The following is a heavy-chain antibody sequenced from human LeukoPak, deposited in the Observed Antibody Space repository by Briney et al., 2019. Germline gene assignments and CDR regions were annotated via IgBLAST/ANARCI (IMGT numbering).Heavy chain of an antibody. V-gene: IGHV3-7*05. J-gene: IGHJ3*02. CDR2: IDQSGGRN. Sequence: SLRLSCAASRFTFSRFWMNWVRQAPGRGLEWVANIDQSGGRNNYVDSVKGRFTISRDNAKNSLFLEMSSLRADDTAVYFCARDVEGGTFDIWGQGTTVTVSS. CDR3: ARDVEGGTFDI. D-gene: IGHD3-16*01. CDR1: RFTFSRFW.